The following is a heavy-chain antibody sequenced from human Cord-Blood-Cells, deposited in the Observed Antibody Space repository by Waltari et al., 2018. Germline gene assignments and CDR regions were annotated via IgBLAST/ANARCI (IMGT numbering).Heavy chain of an antibody. D-gene: IGHD5-12*01. J-gene: IGHJ4*02. CDR2: IYPGDSDT. Sequence: EVQLVQSGAEVKKPGQSLKISCKGSGYSFTSYWIGWVRQMPGKGLEWMGIIYPGDSDTRYSPSFQGQVTISADKSISTAYLQWSSLKASDTAMYYCARWSGGWRSGYDYFDYWGQGTLVTVSS. V-gene: IGHV5-51*01. CDR3: ARWSGGWRSGYDYFDY. CDR1: GYSFTSYW.